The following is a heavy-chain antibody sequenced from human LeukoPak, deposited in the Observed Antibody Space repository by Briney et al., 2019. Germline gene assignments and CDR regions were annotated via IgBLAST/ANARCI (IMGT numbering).Heavy chain of an antibody. CDR3: ARVRYCSSTSCYDYYYGMDV. V-gene: IGHV1-2*02. Sequence: ASVKVSCKASGYTSTGYYMHWVRQAPGQGLEWMGWINPNSGGTNYAQKFQGRVTMTRDTSISTAYMELSRLRSDDTAVYYCARVRYCSSTSCYDYYYGMDVWGQGTTVTVSS. J-gene: IGHJ6*02. D-gene: IGHD2-2*01. CDR1: GYTSTGYY. CDR2: INPNSGGT.